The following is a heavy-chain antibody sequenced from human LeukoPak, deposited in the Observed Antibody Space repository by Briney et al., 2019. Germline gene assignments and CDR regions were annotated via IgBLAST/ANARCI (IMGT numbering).Heavy chain of an antibody. D-gene: IGHD1-1*01. V-gene: IGHV3-11*06. CDR1: GFTFSDYY. J-gene: IGHJ4*02. CDR3: TRAGSSGSVDY. Sequence: KPGGSLRLSCAASGFTFSDYYMSWIRQAPGKGLEWVSYISSRTSDTNYVDSVKGRFTISRDNAKNSLYLHMNSLRAEDTAVYYCTRAGSSGSVDYWGQGTLVTVSS. CDR2: ISSRTSDT.